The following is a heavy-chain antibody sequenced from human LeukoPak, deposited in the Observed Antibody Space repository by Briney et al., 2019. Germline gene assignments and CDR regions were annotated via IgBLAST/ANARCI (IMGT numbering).Heavy chain of an antibody. J-gene: IGHJ3*02. D-gene: IGHD3-3*01. CDR1: GFTFSSYS. CDR2: ISSSSSYI. CDR3: AREITILTLVLGEVYAFDI. V-gene: IGHV3-21*01. Sequence: PGGSLRLSCAASGFTFSSYSMNWVRQAPGKGLEWVSSISSSSSYIYYADPVKGRFTISRDNAKNSLYLQMNSLRAEDTAVYYCAREITILTLVLGEVYAFDIWGQGTMVTVSS.